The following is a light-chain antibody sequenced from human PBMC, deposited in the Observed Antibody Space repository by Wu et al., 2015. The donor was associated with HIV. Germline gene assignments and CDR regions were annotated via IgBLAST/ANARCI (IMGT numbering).Light chain of an antibody. CDR1: QSVSSNY. CDR3: QQYGDSLTWT. V-gene: IGKV3-20*01. Sequence: EIVLTQSPGTLSLSPGERATLSCRASQSVSSNYLAWYQQKPGQAPRLLIYGASRRATGIPDRFSGSGSATEFTLTISRLGSEDFAVYYCQQYGDSLTWTFGQGTKVEIK. CDR2: GAS. J-gene: IGKJ1*01.